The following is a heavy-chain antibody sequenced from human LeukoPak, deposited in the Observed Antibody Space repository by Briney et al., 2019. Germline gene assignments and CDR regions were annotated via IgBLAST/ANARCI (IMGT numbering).Heavy chain of an antibody. CDR3: AREGQTVTTFHYYYYMDV. Sequence: LPGGSLRLSCAASGFTFSSYAMSWVRQTPVKGLEWVSVISGSGGSTYSADSVKGRFTISRDNSKNTLYLQMNSLRAEDTAVYYCAREGQTVTTFHYYYYMDVWGKGTTVTVSS. J-gene: IGHJ6*03. D-gene: IGHD4-17*01. CDR1: GFTFSSYA. CDR2: ISGSGGST. V-gene: IGHV3-23*01.